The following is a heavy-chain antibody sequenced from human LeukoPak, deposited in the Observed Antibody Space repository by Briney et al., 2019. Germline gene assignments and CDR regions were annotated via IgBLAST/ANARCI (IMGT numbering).Heavy chain of an antibody. J-gene: IGHJ4*02. CDR2: IYSGGTT. CDR1: GFTVTNSY. Sequence: GGSLRLSCAASGFTVTNSYMSWVRQAPGKGLEWVSVIYSGGTTCYADSVTGRFTISRDNSKNTLYLQMNSLTVEDTAVYYCARVGGSGYYYFDYWGQGTLVTVSS. CDR3: ARVGGSGYYYFDY. D-gene: IGHD3-10*01. V-gene: IGHV3-53*01.